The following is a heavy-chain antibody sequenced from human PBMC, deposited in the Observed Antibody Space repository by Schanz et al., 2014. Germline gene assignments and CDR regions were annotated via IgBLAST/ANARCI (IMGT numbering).Heavy chain of an antibody. CDR1: GGSIRSYF. CDR2: VFPNGIT. Sequence: QVQLQESGPGLVKPSETLSLTCTVSGGSIRSYFWSWIRQPAGKALEWVGRVFPNGITNYNPSLKSGVPIPLDASKNQFSRTLTSLTAADTAVYYCARDTTWRLDLWGRGTLVTVSS. V-gene: IGHV4-4*07. D-gene: IGHD1-1*01. CDR3: ARDTTWRLDL. J-gene: IGHJ2*01.